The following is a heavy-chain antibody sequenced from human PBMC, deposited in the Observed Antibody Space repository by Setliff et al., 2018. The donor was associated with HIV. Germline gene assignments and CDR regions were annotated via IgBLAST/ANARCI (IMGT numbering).Heavy chain of an antibody. J-gene: IGHJ4*02. CDR2: MNPNSGNT. V-gene: IGHV1-8*01. Sequence: GASVKVSCKASGYTFSNYDINWVRQATGQGLEWVGWMNPNSGNTGYAQKFQGRVTLTRNTSISTAYMELSSLRSEDTAVYYCARPRLSRIAAAAPDYWGQGTLVTVSS. CDR3: ARPRLSRIAAAAPDY. D-gene: IGHD6-13*01. CDR1: GYTFSNYD.